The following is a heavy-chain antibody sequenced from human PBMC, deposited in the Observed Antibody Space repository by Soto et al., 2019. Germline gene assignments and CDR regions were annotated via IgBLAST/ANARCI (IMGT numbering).Heavy chain of an antibody. J-gene: IGHJ4*02. CDR3: VRGDGDYYDGNGYLGRH. CDR2: LKSDGGGT. V-gene: IGHV3-74*03. CDR1: GFTFSSYW. Sequence: EVQLVESGGGLVQPGGSLRLSCAASGFTFSSYWMHWVRQAPGKGLVWVSRLKSDGGGTMYADSVKGRLTISRDNAKNTLYLQMDSLRVEDRAVYYCVRGDGDYYDGNGYLGRHWGQGTLVSVSS. D-gene: IGHD3-22*01.